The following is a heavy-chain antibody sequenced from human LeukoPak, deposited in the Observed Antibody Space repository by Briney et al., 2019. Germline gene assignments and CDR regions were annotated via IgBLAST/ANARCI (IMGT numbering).Heavy chain of an antibody. V-gene: IGHV4-34*01. CDR3: ARLPSRYSSSSREEGY. D-gene: IGHD6-6*01. J-gene: IGHJ4*02. CDR2: INHSGST. CDR1: GGSFSGYY. Sequence: PSETLSLTCAVYGGSFSGYYWSWIRQPPGKGLEWIGEINHSGSTNYNPSLKSRVTISVDTSKNTFSLKLSPVTAADTAAYYCARLPSRYSSSSREEGYWGQGTLVTVSS.